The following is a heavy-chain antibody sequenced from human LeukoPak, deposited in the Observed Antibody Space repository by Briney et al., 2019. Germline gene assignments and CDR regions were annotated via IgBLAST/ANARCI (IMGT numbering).Heavy chain of an antibody. CDR2: ISGSGGST. V-gene: IGHV3-23*01. Sequence: GGSLRLSCAASGFTFSSYAMSWVRQAPGKGLEWVSAISGSGGSTYYADSVKGRFTISRDNSKNTLYLQMNSLRAEDTAVYYCAKVPLFDYDSSGYRYFDYRGQGTLVTVSS. J-gene: IGHJ4*02. CDR1: GFTFSSYA. CDR3: AKVPLFDYDSSGYRYFDY. D-gene: IGHD3-22*01.